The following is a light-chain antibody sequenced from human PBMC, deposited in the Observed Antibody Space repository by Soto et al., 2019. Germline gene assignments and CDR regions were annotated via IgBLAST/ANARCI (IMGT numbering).Light chain of an antibody. CDR1: QSVSSD. Sequence: EIVMTQSPATLSVSPGDRATLSCRASQSVSSDLAWYQQKPGQAPRLLIYGASNRATGIPARFSGSGSGTEFTLTISSLQSEDFALYYCQQYNDWRTFGLGTKVDIK. CDR2: GAS. V-gene: IGKV3-15*01. J-gene: IGKJ1*01. CDR3: QQYNDWRT.